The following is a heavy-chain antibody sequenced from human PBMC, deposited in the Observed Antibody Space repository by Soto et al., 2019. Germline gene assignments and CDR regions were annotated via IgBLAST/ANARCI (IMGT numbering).Heavy chain of an antibody. Sequence: GASVKVSCKASGYTFTSYDINWVRQATGQGLEWMGWMNPNSGNTGYAQKVQGRVTMTTDTSTSTAYMELRSLRSDDTAVYYCAREIDIVVVPAPMDVWGQGTTVTVSS. CDR1: GYTFTSYD. V-gene: IGHV1-8*01. CDR2: MNPNSGNT. D-gene: IGHD2-2*01. J-gene: IGHJ6*02. CDR3: AREIDIVVVPAPMDV.